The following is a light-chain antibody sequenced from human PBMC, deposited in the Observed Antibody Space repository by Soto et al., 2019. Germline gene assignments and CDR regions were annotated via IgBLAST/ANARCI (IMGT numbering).Light chain of an antibody. V-gene: IGLV2-14*01. Sequence: QSALTQPASVSGSPGQSITISCTGTSSDVGGYNYVSWYQQHPGKAPKLMIYEVSNRPSGVSNRFSGSKSGNTASLTISGGQAEDEADYYCSSYTSSSTLLYVFGTGTKLTVL. J-gene: IGLJ1*01. CDR1: SSDVGGYNY. CDR2: EVS. CDR3: SSYTSSSTLLYV.